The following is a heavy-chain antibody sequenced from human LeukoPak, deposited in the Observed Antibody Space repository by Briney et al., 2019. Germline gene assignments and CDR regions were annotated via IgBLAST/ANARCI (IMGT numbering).Heavy chain of an antibody. D-gene: IGHD2-8*02. V-gene: IGHV3-21*01. CDR2: ISSSSSYI. Sequence: GGSLSLSCAASGFTLSSYSMNWVRQAPGKGLEWVSSISSSSSYIYYADSVKGRFTISRDNAKNSLYLQMNSLRAEDTAVYYCARDSVVYAIRYYYYYMDVWGKGTTVTVSS. CDR1: GFTLSSYS. J-gene: IGHJ6*03. CDR3: ARDSVVYAIRYYYYYMDV.